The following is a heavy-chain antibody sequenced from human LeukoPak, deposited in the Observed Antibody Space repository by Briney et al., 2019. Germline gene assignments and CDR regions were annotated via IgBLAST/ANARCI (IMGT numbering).Heavy chain of an antibody. CDR3: ARASGDGYQDH. V-gene: IGHV3-64*01. CDR1: GFTFSSYA. J-gene: IGHJ4*02. CDR2: ISSNGGST. Sequence: GGSLRLSCAASGFTFSSYAMHWVRQAPGKGLEYVSAISSNGGSTYYANSVKGRFTISRDNSKNTLYLQMGSLRAEDMAVYYCARASGDGYQDHWGQGTLVTVSS. D-gene: IGHD5-24*01.